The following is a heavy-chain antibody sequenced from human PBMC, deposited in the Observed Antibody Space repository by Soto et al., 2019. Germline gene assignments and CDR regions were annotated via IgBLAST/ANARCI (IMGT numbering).Heavy chain of an antibody. CDR1: GGSISSSSYY. Sequence: PSETLSLTCTVSGGSISSSSYYWGWIRQPPGKGLEWIGYIYYSGSTNYKHSLKSRVTISVDTPKNQFSLKLSSVTAADTAVYYCARGTTVVVFDYWGQGTLVTVSS. D-gene: IGHD4-17*01. CDR2: IYYSGST. J-gene: IGHJ4*02. V-gene: IGHV4-61*05. CDR3: ARGTTVVVFDY.